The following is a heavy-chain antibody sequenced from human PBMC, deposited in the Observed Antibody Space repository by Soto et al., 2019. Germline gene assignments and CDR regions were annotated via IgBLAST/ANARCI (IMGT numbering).Heavy chain of an antibody. V-gene: IGHV4-31*02. Sequence: LCGGSISSGGYYWSWIRQHPGKGLEWIGYIYYSGSTYYNPSLKSRVTISVDTSKNQFSLKLSSVTAADTAVYYCACFKQWLVADYWGQGTLVTVSS. J-gene: IGHJ4*02. CDR2: IYYSGST. CDR1: GGSISSGGYY. D-gene: IGHD6-19*01. CDR3: ACFKQWLVADY.